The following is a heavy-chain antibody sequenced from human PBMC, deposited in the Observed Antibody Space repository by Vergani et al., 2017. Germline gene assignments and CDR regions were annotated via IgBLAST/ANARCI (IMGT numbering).Heavy chain of an antibody. CDR2: IYYNGNT. CDR1: VGSISSSTSYY. J-gene: IGHJ5*01. CDR3: GRQGYAYGLFDS. D-gene: IGHD3-10*01. Sequence: QLQLQESGPGLVKPSETLSLTCTVSVGSISSSTSYYWTWIRQSPGKGLELIGLIYYNGNTYYDPSLKSRVTMSVDTSKNQFSLKLTAVTAADTSVYYCGRQGYAYGLFDSWGHGSLVTVSS. V-gene: IGHV4-39*01.